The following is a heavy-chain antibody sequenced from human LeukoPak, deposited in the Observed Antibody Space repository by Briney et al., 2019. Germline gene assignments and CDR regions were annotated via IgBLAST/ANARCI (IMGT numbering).Heavy chain of an antibody. CDR3: AREADLYSGWFGY. V-gene: IGHV3-48*01. CDR1: GLTFNTYS. J-gene: IGHJ4*02. Sequence: GGSLRLSCAASGLTFNTYSMTWVRQAPGKGLEWLAYISTSSSIIDYADSVKGRFTISRDNAKNSLYLQMKSLRAEDTAVYYCAREADLYSGWFGYWGQGTLVTVSS. D-gene: IGHD6-19*01. CDR2: ISTSSSII.